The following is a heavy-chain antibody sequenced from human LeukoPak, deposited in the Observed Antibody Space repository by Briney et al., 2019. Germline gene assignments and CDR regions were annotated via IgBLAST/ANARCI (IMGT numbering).Heavy chain of an antibody. CDR1: GGSFSGYY. D-gene: IGHD4-17*01. J-gene: IGHJ5*01. V-gene: IGHV4-34*01. CDR3: ASTYGDFATNWFDS. Sequence: PSETLSLTCAVYGGSFSGYYWSWIRQPPGKGLEWIGEINHSGSTNYNPPLKSRVTISVDTSKNQFSLKLSSVTAADTAVYYCASTYGDFATNWFDSWGQGTLVTVSS. CDR2: INHSGST.